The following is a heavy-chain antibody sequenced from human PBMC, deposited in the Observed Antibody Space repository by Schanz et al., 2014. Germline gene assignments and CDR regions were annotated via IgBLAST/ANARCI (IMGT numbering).Heavy chain of an antibody. D-gene: IGHD3-16*01. J-gene: IGHJ3*01. CDR3: TRDRGALINHNDALDL. V-gene: IGHV3-30*04. Sequence: QVQLVESGGGVVQPGTSLRLSCAASGFTFRGHAMHWVRQAPGQGLEKVAVTSTDGTKTYYAASVRGRFTISRDNSKNTVYIQMHRLRSEDTAVYSCTRDRGALINHNDALDLWGQGTMVSVSS. CDR2: TSTDGTKT. CDR1: GFTFRGHA.